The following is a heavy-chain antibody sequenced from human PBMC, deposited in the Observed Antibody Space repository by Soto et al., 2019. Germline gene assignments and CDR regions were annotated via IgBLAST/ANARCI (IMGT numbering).Heavy chain of an antibody. CDR2: ISFNSRDK. D-gene: IGHD3-10*01. Sequence: QVQLVESGGGVVQPGGSLRLSCAASGFTFSNYAMHWVRQAPGKGLEWVAVISFNSRDKYYADSVKGRFTISRDNSKSTLYLQVNSVRVEDTGVYYCAKVPSDRGYYYYGMDVWGQGTTVTVSS. CDR1: GFTFSNYA. V-gene: IGHV3-30*18. CDR3: AKVPSDRGYYYYGMDV. J-gene: IGHJ6*02.